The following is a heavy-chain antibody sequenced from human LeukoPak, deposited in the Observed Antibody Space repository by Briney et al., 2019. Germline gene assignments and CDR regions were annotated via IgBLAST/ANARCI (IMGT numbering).Heavy chain of an antibody. D-gene: IGHD1-26*01. Sequence: PGRSLRLSCAASGFTFSINSMHWVRQAPGKGLEWVAVISYEGSNKYHADSVKGRFTISRDDSKNTLYLQMNSLRAEDTPLYYCARDGGGWELLLANWGEGTLVTVSS. J-gene: IGHJ4*02. CDR2: ISYEGSNK. V-gene: IGHV3-30*04. CDR1: GFTFSINS. CDR3: ARDGGGWELLLAN.